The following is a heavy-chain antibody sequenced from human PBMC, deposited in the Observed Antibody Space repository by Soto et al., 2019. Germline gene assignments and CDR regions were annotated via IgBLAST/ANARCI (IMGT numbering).Heavy chain of an antibody. J-gene: IGHJ6*02. CDR2: ISYDGSNK. D-gene: IGHD3-9*01. Sequence: GSLRLSFAASGFTFSSYAMHWVRHAPVKGLEWVAVISYDGSNKYYADSVKGRFTISRDNSKNTLYLQMNSLRAEDTAVYYCARGTLRYFDWLGTNYYYGMDVWGQGTTVTVYS. CDR1: GFTFSSYA. CDR3: ARGTLRYFDWLGTNYYYGMDV. V-gene: IGHV3-30-3*01.